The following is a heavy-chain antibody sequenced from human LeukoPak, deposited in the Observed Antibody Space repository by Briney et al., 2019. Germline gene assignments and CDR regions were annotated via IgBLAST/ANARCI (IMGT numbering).Heavy chain of an antibody. CDR3: ARDRGGSYSAIDY. CDR2: ISSSSITI. J-gene: IGHJ4*02. CDR1: GFTFSSYS. D-gene: IGHD2-15*01. V-gene: IGHV3-48*04. Sequence: GGSLRLSCAASGFTFSSYSLNWVRQAPGKGLEWVSFISSSSITIYCADSVKGRFTISRDNAEKSLHLQMNSLRAEDTAVYYCARDRGGSYSAIDYWGQGTLVTVSS.